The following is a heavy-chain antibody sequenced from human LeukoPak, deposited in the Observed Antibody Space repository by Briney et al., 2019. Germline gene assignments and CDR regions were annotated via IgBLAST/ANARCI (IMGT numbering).Heavy chain of an antibody. CDR1: GYTFTSYA. J-gene: IGHJ4*02. Sequence: ASVKVSCKASGYTFTSYAMHWVRQAPGQRLEWMGWINAGNGNTKYSQEFQGRVTITRDTSASTAYMELSSLRSEDMAAYYCARVGRYSSSWYYFDYWSQGTLVTVSS. V-gene: IGHV1-3*03. CDR3: ARVGRYSSSWYYFDY. D-gene: IGHD6-13*01. CDR2: INAGNGNT.